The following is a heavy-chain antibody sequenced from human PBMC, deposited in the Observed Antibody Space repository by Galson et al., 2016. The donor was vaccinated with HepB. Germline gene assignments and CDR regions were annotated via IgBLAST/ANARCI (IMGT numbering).Heavy chain of an antibody. J-gene: IGHJ4*02. V-gene: IGHV3-7*03. CDR2: IKQDGSEK. CDR3: AREGRGGFDY. D-gene: IGHD3-16*01. CDR1: GFTFSDHW. Sequence: SLRLSCAASGFTFSDHWMNWVRQAPGKRLEWVANIKQDGSEKAHVDSVEGRFTISRDNSKNSVYLQMNSLRVEDTAVYYCAREGRGGFDYWGQGTLVTVPS.